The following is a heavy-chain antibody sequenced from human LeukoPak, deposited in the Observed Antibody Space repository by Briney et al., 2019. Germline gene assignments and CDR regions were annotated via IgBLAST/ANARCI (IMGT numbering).Heavy chain of an antibody. CDR2: ISSSGSTI. J-gene: IGHJ4*02. Sequence: GRSLRLSCAASGFTFSSYEMNWVRQAPGKGLEWVSYISSSGSTIYYADSVKGRFTISRDNAKNSLYLQMNSLRAEDTAVYYCARGPYITMIVVATAIGYFDYWGQGTLVTVSS. CDR1: GFTFSSYE. D-gene: IGHD3-22*01. V-gene: IGHV3-48*03. CDR3: ARGPYITMIVVATAIGYFDY.